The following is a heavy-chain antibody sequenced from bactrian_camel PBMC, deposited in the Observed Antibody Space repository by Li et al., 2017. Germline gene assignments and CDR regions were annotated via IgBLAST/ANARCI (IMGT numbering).Heavy chain of an antibody. CDR1: ELSASTGC. J-gene: IGHJ4*01. CDR3: ARGDRRWYGCRPRGDEYNY. V-gene: IGHV3S9*01. D-gene: IGHD6*01. Sequence: QVQLVESGGGSMQTGGSLRLSCKASELSASTGCMAWFRQVPGQEREWLAGIYPGGDTYYSDSVKGRFTISQDEPKNMLYLQMNSLKVEDTAMYYCARGDRRWYGCRPRGDEYNYWGQGTQVTVS. CDR2: IYPGGDT.